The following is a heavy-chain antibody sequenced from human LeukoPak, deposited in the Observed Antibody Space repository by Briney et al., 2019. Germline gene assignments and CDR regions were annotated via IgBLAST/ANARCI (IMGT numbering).Heavy chain of an antibody. Sequence: GRSLRLSCAASGFTFDDYAMHWVRQAPGKGLEWVSGISWNSGSIGYADSVKGRFTISRDNSKNTLYLQMNSLRAEDTAVYYCAKDPVAGSFDYWGQGTLVTVSS. CDR1: GFTFDDYA. CDR3: AKDPVAGSFDY. J-gene: IGHJ4*02. V-gene: IGHV3-9*01. D-gene: IGHD6-19*01. CDR2: ISWNSGSI.